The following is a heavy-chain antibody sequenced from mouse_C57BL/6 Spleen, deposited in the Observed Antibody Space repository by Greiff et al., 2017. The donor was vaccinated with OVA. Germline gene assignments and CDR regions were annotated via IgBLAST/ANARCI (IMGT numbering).Heavy chain of an antibody. CDR2: INPNNGGT. Sequence: EVKLQQSGPELVKPGASVKISCKASGYTFTDYYMNWVKQSHGKSLEWIGDINPNNGGTSYNQKFKGKATLTVDKSSSTAYMELRSLTSEDSAVYYCARGTVVARGDYFDYWGQGTTLTVSS. D-gene: IGHD1-1*01. CDR1: GYTFTDYY. CDR3: ARGTVVARGDYFDY. V-gene: IGHV1-26*01. J-gene: IGHJ2*01.